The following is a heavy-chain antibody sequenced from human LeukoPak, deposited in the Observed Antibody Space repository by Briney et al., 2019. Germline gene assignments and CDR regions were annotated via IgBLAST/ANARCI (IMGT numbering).Heavy chain of an antibody. Sequence: PSETLSLTCAVSGYSISSGYYWSWIRQPPGKGLEWIGEINHSGSTNYNPSLKSRVTISVDTSKNQFSLKLSSVTAADTAVYYCATQLYYDSSGYYFDYWGQGTLVTVSS. J-gene: IGHJ4*02. CDR1: GYSISSGYY. V-gene: IGHV4-34*01. CDR3: ATQLYYDSSGYYFDY. D-gene: IGHD3-22*01. CDR2: INHSGST.